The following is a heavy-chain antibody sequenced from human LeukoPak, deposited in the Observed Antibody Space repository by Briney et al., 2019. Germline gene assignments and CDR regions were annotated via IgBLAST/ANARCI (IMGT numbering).Heavy chain of an antibody. V-gene: IGHV4-31*03. J-gene: IGHJ4*02. CDR3: ARVRRAGYAFLDY. CDR1: GGSISSGGYY. Sequence: PSETLSLTCTVSGGSISSGGYYWRWSRKERGRGLEWIEYIYYSGSTYYNPSLKSRFTISVYTAKNQFSLKLSSVTAAHTAVYYCARVRRAGYAFLDYWGQGALVTVSS. D-gene: IGHD3-3*01. CDR2: IYYSGST.